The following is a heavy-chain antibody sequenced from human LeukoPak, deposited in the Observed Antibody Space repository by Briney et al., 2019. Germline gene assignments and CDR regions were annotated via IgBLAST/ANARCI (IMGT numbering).Heavy chain of an antibody. Sequence: SETLSLTCTVSGDFITAYYWSWTRQPPGKGLEWIGYVYYSGSTEYNPSLRSRVTISLEMSKRQFSLNLTSVTAADTAVYYCASNTGTVFDYWGQGALVTVSS. D-gene: IGHD7-27*01. CDR1: GDFITAYY. CDR3: ASNTGTVFDY. V-gene: IGHV4-59*01. J-gene: IGHJ4*02. CDR2: VYYSGST.